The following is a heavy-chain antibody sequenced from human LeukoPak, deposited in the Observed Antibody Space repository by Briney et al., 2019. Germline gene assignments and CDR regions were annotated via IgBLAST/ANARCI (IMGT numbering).Heavy chain of an antibody. CDR1: GFTFSSYS. V-gene: IGHV3-48*02. CDR3: ARDDPDYYDSSGYSYYFDY. J-gene: IGHJ4*02. Sequence: GGSLRLSCAAFGFTFSSYSMNWVRQAPGKGLEWVSYISSSSSTIYYADSVKGRFTISRDNAKNSLYLQMNSLRDEDTAVYYCARDDPDYYDSSGYSYYFDYWGQGTLVTVSS. D-gene: IGHD3-22*01. CDR2: ISSSSSTI.